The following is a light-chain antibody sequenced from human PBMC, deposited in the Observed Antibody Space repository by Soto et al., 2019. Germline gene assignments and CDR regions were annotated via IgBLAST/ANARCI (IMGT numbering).Light chain of an antibody. Sequence: QSALTQPRSVSGSPGQSITISCTGTSSDVGGYNYVSWYRQHPGKAPKLMIYDVSKRPSGVPDRFSGSKSGNTASLTISGLQAEDEADYYCCSYAGSCTLYVFGTGTKLTVL. V-gene: IGLV2-11*01. CDR3: CSYAGSCTLYV. CDR1: SSDVGGYNY. J-gene: IGLJ1*01. CDR2: DVS.